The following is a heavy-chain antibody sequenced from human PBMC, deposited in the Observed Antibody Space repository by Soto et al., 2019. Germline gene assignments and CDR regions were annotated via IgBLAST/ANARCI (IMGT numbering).Heavy chain of an antibody. Sequence: ASVKVSCKASGGTFSSYAISWVRQAPGQGLEWMGGIIPIFGTANYAQKFQGRVTITADESTSTAYMELSSLRSEDTAVYYCARDGHVDTAMVRGAYYYYGMDVWGQGTTVTVSS. CDR2: IIPIFGTA. J-gene: IGHJ6*02. D-gene: IGHD5-18*01. CDR1: GGTFSSYA. V-gene: IGHV1-69*13. CDR3: ARDGHVDTAMVRGAYYYYGMDV.